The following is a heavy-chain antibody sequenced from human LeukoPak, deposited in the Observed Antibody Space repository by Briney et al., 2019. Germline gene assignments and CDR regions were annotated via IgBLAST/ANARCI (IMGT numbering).Heavy chain of an antibody. CDR3: ARIEYSSSCDY. J-gene: IGHJ4*02. D-gene: IGHD6-6*01. CDR1: GASLSSSDYY. V-gene: IGHV4-39*07. Sequence: SGTLSLTCTVSGASLSSSDYYWGYIRQPPGKGLEWIGSIYSTGITYFNPSLKSRLTMSADTSKNQLSLKLSSVTAADTAIYYCARIEYSSSCDYWGQGTLVTVSS. CDR2: IYSTGIT.